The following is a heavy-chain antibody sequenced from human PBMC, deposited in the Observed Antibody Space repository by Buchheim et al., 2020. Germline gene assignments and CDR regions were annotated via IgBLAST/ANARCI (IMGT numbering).Heavy chain of an antibody. CDR2: ISYDGSNK. J-gene: IGHJ6*02. CDR1: GFTFSSYA. CDR3: ARDVTVLRFLEWLNYCYGMDV. V-gene: IGHV3-30*04. Sequence: QVQLVESGGGVVQPGRSLRLSCAASGFTFSSYAMHWVRQAPGKGLEWVAVISYDGSNKYYADSVKGRFTISRDNSKNTLYLQMNSLRAEDTAVYYCARDVTVLRFLEWLNYCYGMDVWGQGTT. D-gene: IGHD3-3*01.